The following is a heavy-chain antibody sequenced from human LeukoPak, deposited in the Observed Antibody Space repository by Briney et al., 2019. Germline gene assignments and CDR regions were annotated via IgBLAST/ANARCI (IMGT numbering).Heavy chain of an antibody. J-gene: IGHJ3*02. D-gene: IGHD6-19*01. CDR2: ISYSGST. V-gene: IGHV4-39*01. CDR3: ATYSTGFDI. CDR1: GDSFSRSSYY. Sequence: PSETLSLTCTVSGDSFSRSSYYWGWIRQPPGKGLEWVGSISYSGSTYYNPSLQSRVTISGDASKNQFSLKLSSATAADTAVYYCATYSTGFDIWGQGTVVTVSS.